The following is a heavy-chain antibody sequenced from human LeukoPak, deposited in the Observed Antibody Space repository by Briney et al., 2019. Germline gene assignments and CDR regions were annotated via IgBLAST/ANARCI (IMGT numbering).Heavy chain of an antibody. Sequence: ASVKVSCKASGYTFTGYYMHWVRQAPGQGLDWMGWINPNSGGTNYAQKFQGSVTMTRDTSISTAYMELGRLRSDDTAVYYCAREMGDILPGSVAFDYWGQGTLVTVSS. J-gene: IGHJ4*02. V-gene: IGHV1-2*02. CDR2: INPNSGGT. CDR1: GYTFTGYY. CDR3: AREMGDILPGSVAFDY. D-gene: IGHD3-9*01.